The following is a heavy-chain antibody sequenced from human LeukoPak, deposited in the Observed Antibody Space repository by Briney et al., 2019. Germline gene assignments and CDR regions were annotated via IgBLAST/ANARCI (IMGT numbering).Heavy chain of an antibody. CDR3: ATYRQVLLPFES. Sequence: GGSLRLSCAASGFTFNNAWMSWVRQPPGKGLEWVSSIFPSGGEIHYADSVRGRFTISRDNSKSTLSLQMNSLRAEDTAIYYCATYRQVLLPFESWGQGTLVTVPS. V-gene: IGHV3-23*01. CDR1: GFTFNNAW. J-gene: IGHJ4*02. D-gene: IGHD2-8*02. CDR2: IFPSGGEI.